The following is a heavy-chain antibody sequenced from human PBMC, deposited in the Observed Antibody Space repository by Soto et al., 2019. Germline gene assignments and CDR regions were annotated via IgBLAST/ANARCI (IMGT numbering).Heavy chain of an antibody. CDR2: IYYSGST. D-gene: IGHD1-20*01. V-gene: IGHV4-61*01. CDR1: GGSVSSGTYY. CDR3: ARAGGNWNDVNYFDY. Sequence: QVQLQESGPGLVKPSETLSLTCTVSGGSVSSGTYYWSWIRQPPGKGLEWIGYIYYSGSTNYNPSLQSRVTISVDTSKIQLSLKLSSVTAADTAVYYCARAGGNWNDVNYFDYWGQGTLVTVSS. J-gene: IGHJ4*02.